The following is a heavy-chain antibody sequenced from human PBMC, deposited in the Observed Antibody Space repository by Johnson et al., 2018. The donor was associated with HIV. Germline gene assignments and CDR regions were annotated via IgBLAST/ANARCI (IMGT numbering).Heavy chain of an antibody. CDR2: INLDGSEK. V-gene: IGHV3-7*05. CDR3: ARVAWFAFDL. D-gene: IGHD3-10*01. CDR1: GFTFRSYW. Sequence: VQLVESGGGLVQPGGSLRLSCAASGFTFRSYWMSWVRQAPGTGLEWVANINLDGSEKNYVDSVKGRFTISRANAKNSLYLQMNSLRVEDTAVYYCARVAWFAFDLWGQGTMVTVSS. J-gene: IGHJ3*01.